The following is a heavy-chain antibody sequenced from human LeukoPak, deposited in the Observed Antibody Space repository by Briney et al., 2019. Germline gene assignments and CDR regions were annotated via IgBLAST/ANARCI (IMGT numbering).Heavy chain of an antibody. CDR3: AKSGYNRFDY. V-gene: IGHV3-23*01. D-gene: IGHD5-24*01. CDR1: EFIVSINY. Sequence: GGSLRLSCAASEFIVSINYMTWVRQAPGKGLEWVSSISGSGSGGSTYYADSVKGRFTISRDNSKNTLYLQMNSLRVEDTAVYYCAKSGYNRFDYWGQGTLVTVSS. CDR2: ISGSGSGGST. J-gene: IGHJ4*02.